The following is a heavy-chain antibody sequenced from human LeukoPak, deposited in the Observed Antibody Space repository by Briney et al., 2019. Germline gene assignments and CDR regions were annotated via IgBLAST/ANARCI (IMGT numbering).Heavy chain of an antibody. D-gene: IGHD4-17*01. CDR2: IYYSGST. CDR1: GGSISSYY. Sequence: SETLSLTCTVSGGSISSYYWSWIRQPPGKGLEWIGYIYYSGSTNYNPSLKSRVTISVDTSKNQFSLKLTSVTAADTAVYYCARALYSMTTVTTEYWFDYWGQGTLVTVSS. V-gene: IGHV4-59*08. J-gene: IGHJ4*02. CDR3: ARALYSMTTVTTEYWFDY.